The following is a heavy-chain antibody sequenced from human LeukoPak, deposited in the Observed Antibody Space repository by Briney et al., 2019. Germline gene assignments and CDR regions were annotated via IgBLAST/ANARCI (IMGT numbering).Heavy chain of an antibody. CDR2: IYPGDSDT. Sequence: GESLKISCKGSGYSFTSYWIGWVRQMPGKGLEWMGIIYPGDSDTTYSPSIQGQVTISADKSISTAHLQWSSLKASDTAMYYCARQIAEVGTSRYLDIWGRGTLVTVSS. CDR3: ARQIAEVGTSRYLDI. J-gene: IGHJ2*01. CDR1: GYSFTSYW. D-gene: IGHD6-13*01. V-gene: IGHV5-51*01.